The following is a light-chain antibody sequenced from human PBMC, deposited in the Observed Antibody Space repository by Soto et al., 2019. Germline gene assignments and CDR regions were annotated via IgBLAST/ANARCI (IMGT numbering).Light chain of an antibody. CDR3: QLRYNWPGP. J-gene: IGKJ1*01. CDR1: QSISSSY. CDR2: GAAF. Sequence: ENMLTQSPGTLSLSPGERATLYCRASQSISSSYLAWFQQKPGQAPRLLISGAAFSRATGIPDRFSGSGSGTDFTLTISSLEPEDSAVYYCQLRYNWPGPFAQGTKVDI. V-gene: IGKV3D-20*02.